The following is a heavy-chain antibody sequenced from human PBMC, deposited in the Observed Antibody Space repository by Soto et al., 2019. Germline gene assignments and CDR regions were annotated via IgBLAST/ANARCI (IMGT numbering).Heavy chain of an antibody. V-gene: IGHV3-48*02. D-gene: IGHD3-16*01. CDR2: ISTSSGSI. Sequence: GGSLRLSCAASGFTFSSYTMNWVRQAPGKGLEWVSYISTSSGSIYYADSVKGRFTISRDNAKNSLFLQMNSLRDEDTAVYYCAREGEMVGYFDYWGQGTLVTSPQ. CDR3: AREGEMVGYFDY. J-gene: IGHJ4*02. CDR1: GFTFSSYT.